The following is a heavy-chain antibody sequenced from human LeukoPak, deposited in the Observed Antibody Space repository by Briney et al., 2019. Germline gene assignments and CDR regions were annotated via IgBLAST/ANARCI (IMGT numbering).Heavy chain of an antibody. CDR2: IYYSGST. CDR1: GGSISSYY. J-gene: IGHJ3*02. V-gene: IGHV4-59*01. CDR3: ARESYCSGGSCYEEGAFDI. Sequence: SDTLSLTCTVSGGSISSYYWSWIRQPPGKGLEWIGYIYYSGSTNYNPSLKSRVTISVDTSKNQFSLKLSSVTAADTAVYYCARESYCSGGSCYEEGAFDIWGQGTMVTVSS. D-gene: IGHD2-15*01.